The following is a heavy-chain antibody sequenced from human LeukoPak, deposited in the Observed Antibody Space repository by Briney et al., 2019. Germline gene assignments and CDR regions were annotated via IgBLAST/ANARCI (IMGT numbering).Heavy chain of an antibody. CDR3: ARDRGKWELLLFDY. V-gene: IGHV1-2*02. D-gene: IGHD1-26*01. CDR2: INPNSGGT. Sequence: ASVKVSCKASGYTFTSYGISWVRQAPGQGLEWMGWINPNSGGTNYAQKFQGRVTMTRDTSISTAYMELSRLRSDDTAVYYCARDRGKWELLLFDYWGQGTLVTVSS. J-gene: IGHJ4*02. CDR1: GYTFTSYG.